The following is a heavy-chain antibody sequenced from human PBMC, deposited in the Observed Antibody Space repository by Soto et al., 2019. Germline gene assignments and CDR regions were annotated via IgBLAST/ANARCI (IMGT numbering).Heavy chain of an antibody. J-gene: IGHJ4*02. V-gene: IGHV4-31*03. D-gene: IGHD6-6*01. CDR2: IYYSAST. CDR1: GGSISSGGYY. CDR3: ARVPLIYSSSPKVTSYFDY. Sequence: SETLSLTCTVSGGSISSGGYYCTWIRQHPGKGLEWIGYIYYSASTYYNPSLKSRFTISVDTSKNQLSPKLSCVTAADTAVYYCARVPLIYSSSPKVTSYFDYLGQGTLVTVSS.